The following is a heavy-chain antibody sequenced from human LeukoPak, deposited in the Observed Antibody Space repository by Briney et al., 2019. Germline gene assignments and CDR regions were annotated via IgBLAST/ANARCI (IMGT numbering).Heavy chain of an antibody. V-gene: IGHV1-18*01. J-gene: IGHJ5*02. D-gene: IGHD2-2*01. Sequence: ASPKVSCKASGYTFTTYGISWVRQAPGQGLEWMGWISGYNGNRNYAQKVEGRVTLTTDTSTSTAYMELRSLRSDDTAVYYCAKGGYCSSNRCDRPRWKWFDPWGQGTLVTVSS. CDR3: AKGGYCSSNRCDRPRWKWFDP. CDR1: GYTFTTYG. CDR2: ISGYNGNR.